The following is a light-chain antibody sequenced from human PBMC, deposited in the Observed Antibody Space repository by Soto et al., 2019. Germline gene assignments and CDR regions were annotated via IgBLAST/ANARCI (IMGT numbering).Light chain of an antibody. J-gene: IGKJ5*01. Sequence: EIVMTQSPATLSVSPGERATLSCRASQSVSSNLAWYQHRPGQAPRLLIYGASTRATGIPARFSDSGSGTEFTITISSLQSEDFAVYYCQHYNNWTTFGQGTRQGIK. CDR2: GAS. CDR3: QHYNNWTT. CDR1: QSVSSN. V-gene: IGKV3-15*01.